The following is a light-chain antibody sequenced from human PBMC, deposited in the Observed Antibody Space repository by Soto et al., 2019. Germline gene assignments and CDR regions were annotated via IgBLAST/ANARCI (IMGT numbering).Light chain of an antibody. V-gene: IGKV1-5*01. CDR1: QSISSW. CDR3: QQYNSSPWT. CDR2: DAS. J-gene: IGKJ1*01. Sequence: DIQMTHSPSTLSASIGDRVTITCRASQSISSWLAWYQQKPGKAPKLLIYDASSLESGVPSRFSGSGSGTEFTLTISSLQPDDFATYYCQQYNSSPWTFGQGTKVDIK.